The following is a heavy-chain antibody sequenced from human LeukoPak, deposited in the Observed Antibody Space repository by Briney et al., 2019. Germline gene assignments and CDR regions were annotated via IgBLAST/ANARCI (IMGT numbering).Heavy chain of an antibody. V-gene: IGHV4-59*01. CDR3: ARAPRGYSYGIDY. CDR1: GVSISSYY. CDR2: IYYSGST. D-gene: IGHD5-18*01. Sequence: PSETLSLTCTVSGVSISSYYWSWIRQPPGKGLEWIGYIYYSGSTNYNPSLKSRVTISVDTSKNQFSLKLSSVTAADTAVYYCARAPRGYSYGIDYWGQGTLVTVSS. J-gene: IGHJ4*02.